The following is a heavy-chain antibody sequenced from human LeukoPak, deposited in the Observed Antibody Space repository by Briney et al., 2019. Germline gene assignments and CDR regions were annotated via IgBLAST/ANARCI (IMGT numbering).Heavy chain of an antibody. CDR2: ITGSGGRT. CDR1: GFTFSIYA. Sequence: GGSLRLSCAASGFTFSIYAMNWVRQAPGKGLEWVSAITGSGGRTYYADSVKGRFTISRDNSKNTLYLQMNSVRAEDTAIYYCAKEYTGTFSPFPSYFDNWGQGTLVTVSS. J-gene: IGHJ4*02. D-gene: IGHD1-26*01. V-gene: IGHV3-23*01. CDR3: AKEYTGTFSPFPSYFDN.